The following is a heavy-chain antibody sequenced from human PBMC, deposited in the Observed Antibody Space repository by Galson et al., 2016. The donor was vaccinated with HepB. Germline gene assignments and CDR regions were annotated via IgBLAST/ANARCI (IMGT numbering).Heavy chain of an antibody. CDR1: GGSISSSSYY. CDR2: IYYSGST. J-gene: IGHJ6*02. Sequence: TLSLTCTVSGGSISSSSYYWGWIRQPPGKGLEWIGSIYYSGSTYYNPSLQSRVTISVDTSKNQFSLNMSSVTAADTAVYYCARRFRYTYGPPYGMDVWGQGTTVTVSS. D-gene: IGHD5-18*01. CDR3: ARRFRYTYGPPYGMDV. V-gene: IGHV4-39*01.